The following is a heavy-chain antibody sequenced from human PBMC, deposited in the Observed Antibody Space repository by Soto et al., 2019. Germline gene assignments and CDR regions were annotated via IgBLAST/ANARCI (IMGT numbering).Heavy chain of an antibody. CDR2: IYYSGST. CDR3: ATLTKPPKYYYDSSVYYFDY. V-gene: IGHV4-61*01. D-gene: IGHD3-22*01. Sequence: SGTLYGNSTVSGGSVSSEIYYWSWIRQPPGKGLEWIGYIYYSGSTNYNPSLKSRVTISVDTSKNQFSLKLSSVTAADTAVYYCATLTKPPKYYYDSSVYYFDYWGQGTLVTVSS. CDR1: GGSVSSEIYY. J-gene: IGHJ4*02.